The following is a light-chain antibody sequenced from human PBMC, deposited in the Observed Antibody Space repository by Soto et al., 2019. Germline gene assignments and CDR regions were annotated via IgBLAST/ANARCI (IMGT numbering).Light chain of an antibody. CDR2: EVS. CDR1: SSDVGAYNY. CDR3: SSYTSSNTFYV. V-gene: IGLV2-14*01. Sequence: QSVLTQPASVSGSPGQSVTISCTGTSSDVGAYNYVSWYQLHPGKAPKLLISEVSNRPSGVSNRFSGSKSGNTASLTISGLQAEDEADYYCSSYTSSNTFYVFGTGTKVTV. J-gene: IGLJ1*01.